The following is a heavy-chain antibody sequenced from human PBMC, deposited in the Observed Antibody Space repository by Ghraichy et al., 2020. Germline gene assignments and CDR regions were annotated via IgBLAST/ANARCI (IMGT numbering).Heavy chain of an antibody. CDR2: ISSSSSYI. V-gene: IGHV3-21*01. J-gene: IGHJ2*01. CDR1: GFTFSSYS. D-gene: IGHD1-1*01. CDR3: ARDSGVIITAGYWYFDL. Sequence: GGSLRLSCAASGFTFSSYSMNWVRQAPGKGLEWVSSISSSSSYIYYADSVKGRFTISRDNAKNSLYLQMNSLRAEDTAVYYCARDSGVIITAGYWYFDLWGRGTLVTVSS.